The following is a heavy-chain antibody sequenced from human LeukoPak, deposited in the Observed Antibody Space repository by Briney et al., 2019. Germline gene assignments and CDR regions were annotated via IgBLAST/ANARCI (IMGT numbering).Heavy chain of an antibody. CDR1: GGSISSSSAY. J-gene: IGHJ5*02. V-gene: IGHV4-30-4*08. D-gene: IGHD3-3*01. CDR3: AREGFAFNGFDP. Sequence: TSETLSLTCTVSGGSISSSSAYWGWIRQPPGKGLEWIGYIYYTGSTHYNPSLKSRVTISVDTSKNQFSLKLSSVTAADTAVYYCAREGFAFNGFDPWGQGTLVTVSS. CDR2: IYYTGST.